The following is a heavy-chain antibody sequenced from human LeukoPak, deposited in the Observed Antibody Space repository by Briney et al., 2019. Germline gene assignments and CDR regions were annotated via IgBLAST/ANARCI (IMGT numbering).Heavy chain of an antibody. Sequence: PGGSLRLSCAASGFTFSSYAMHWVRQAPGKGLEWVAVISYDGSNKYYADSVKGRFTISRDNSKNTLYLQMNSLRAEDTAVYCCARLDYYDSSNFDYWGQGTLVTVSS. CDR2: ISYDGSNK. V-gene: IGHV3-30-3*01. CDR3: ARLDYYDSSNFDY. D-gene: IGHD3-22*01. J-gene: IGHJ4*02. CDR1: GFTFSSYA.